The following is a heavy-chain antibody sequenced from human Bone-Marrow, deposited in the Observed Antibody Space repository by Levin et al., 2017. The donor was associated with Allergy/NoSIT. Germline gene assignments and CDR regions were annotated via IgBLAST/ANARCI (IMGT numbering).Heavy chain of an antibody. J-gene: IGHJ4*02. CDR1: GFTFSNYG. Sequence: PGESLKISCAASGFTFSNYGMHWVRQAPGKGLEWVAVIGYDGITQYYADSVKGRFTISRDNFRNTLFLQMNDLRVEDTALFYCAKEGHIFAGPNFFDFWGQGTLVTVSS. CDR2: IGYDGITQ. D-gene: IGHD3-9*01. CDR3: AKEGHIFAGPNFFDF. V-gene: IGHV3-30*02.